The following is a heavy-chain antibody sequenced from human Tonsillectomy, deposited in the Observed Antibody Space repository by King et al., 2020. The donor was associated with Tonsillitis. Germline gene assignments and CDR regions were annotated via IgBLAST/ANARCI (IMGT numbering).Heavy chain of an antibody. V-gene: IGHV3-13*01. D-gene: IGHD6-13*01. CDR2: IGTAGDT. CDR1: GFTFSSYD. J-gene: IGHJ4*02. Sequence: VQLVESGGGLVQPGGSLRLSCAASGFTFSSYDMHWVRQATGKGLEWVSAIGTAGDTYYPGSVKGRFTISRENAKNSLYLQMNSLRAGDTAVYYCARSIAAAGTPLDYWGQGALVTLSS. CDR3: ARSIAAAGTPLDY.